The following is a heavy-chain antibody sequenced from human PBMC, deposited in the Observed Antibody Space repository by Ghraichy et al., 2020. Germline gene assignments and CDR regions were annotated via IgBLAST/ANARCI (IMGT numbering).Heavy chain of an antibody. CDR2: FTSGGNT. V-gene: IGHV3-23*01. CDR3: AKGGIRWYFDS. J-gene: IGHJ4*02. D-gene: IGHD3-3*01. CDR1: GFTFSSYA. Sequence: GGSLRLSCAASGFTFSSYAMNWVRQAPGKGLECVAVFTSGGNTYYAGSVKGRFTISRDNSRNTVSLQMKTLRAEDTAIYYCAKGGIRWYFDSWGQGTLVAVSS.